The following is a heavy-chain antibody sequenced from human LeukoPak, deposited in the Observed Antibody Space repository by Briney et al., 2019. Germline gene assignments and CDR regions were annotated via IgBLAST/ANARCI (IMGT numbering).Heavy chain of an antibody. CDR3: AIRGYSYGKYYFDY. CDR1: GGSFSGYY. J-gene: IGHJ4*02. V-gene: IGHV4-34*01. Sequence: SETLSLTCAVYGGSFSGYYWNWIRQPPGKGLEWIGEVNHSGSTNYNPSLKSRVTISVDTSKNQFSLKLNSMTVADTTVYYCAIRGYSYGKYYFDYWGQGTLVTVSS. CDR2: VNHSGST. D-gene: IGHD5-18*01.